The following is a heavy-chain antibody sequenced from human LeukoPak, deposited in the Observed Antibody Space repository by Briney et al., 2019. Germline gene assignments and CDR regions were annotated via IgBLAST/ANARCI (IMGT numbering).Heavy chain of an antibody. D-gene: IGHD1-1*01. CDR1: GFTFSSDA. V-gene: IGHV3-30-3*01. CDR2: ISYDGSNK. J-gene: IGHJ6*02. Sequence: QPGRSLRLSCAASGFTFSSDAMHWVRQAPGKGLHWVAVISYDGSNKYYADSVKGRFTISRDNSKNTLYLQMNSLRAEDTAVYYCARPYNWNDYYGMDVWGQGTTVTVSS. CDR3: ARPYNWNDYYGMDV.